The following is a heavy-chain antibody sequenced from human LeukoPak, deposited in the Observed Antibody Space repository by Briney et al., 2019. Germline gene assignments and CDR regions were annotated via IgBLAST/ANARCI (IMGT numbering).Heavy chain of an antibody. Sequence: ASVKVSCKASGYTFTGYYMHWVRQAPGQGLEWMGWTNPNSGGTNYAQKFQGWVTMTRDTSISTAYMELSRLRSDDTAVYYCARDRPIAAAGLANYYYYGMDVWGKGTTVTVSS. V-gene: IGHV1-2*04. D-gene: IGHD6-13*01. CDR2: TNPNSGGT. J-gene: IGHJ6*04. CDR3: ARDRPIAAAGLANYYYYGMDV. CDR1: GYTFTGYY.